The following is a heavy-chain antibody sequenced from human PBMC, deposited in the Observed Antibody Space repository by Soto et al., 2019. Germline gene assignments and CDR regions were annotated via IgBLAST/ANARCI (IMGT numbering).Heavy chain of an antibody. CDR3: DRRAYDVWRGYSGNAFDI. D-gene: IGHD3-3*01. CDR2: IYPGDSDT. CDR1: GYSFTSYW. Sequence: GESLKISCKGSGYSFTSYWIGWVRQMPGKGLEWMGIIYPGDSDTRYSPSFQGQVTISADKSISTAYLQWSSLKASDTAMYDGDRRAYDVWRGYSGNAFDIWGQGTMVTVSS. V-gene: IGHV5-51*01. J-gene: IGHJ3*02.